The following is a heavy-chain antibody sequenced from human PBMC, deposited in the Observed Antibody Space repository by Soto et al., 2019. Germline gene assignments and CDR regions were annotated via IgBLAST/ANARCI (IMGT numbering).Heavy chain of an antibody. CDR2: IWNDGNGY. J-gene: IGHJ4*02. CDR3: ARGGNDYTRPSGHDY. CDR1: GFTFNNYG. V-gene: IGHV3-33*01. D-gene: IGHD4-4*01. Sequence: PGGSLRLSCAASGFTFNNYGMHWVRQAPGKGLEWVAVIWNDGNGYYYANSVKGRFTVSRDNSKNTLYLQMSSLRVEDTAVFYCARGGNDYTRPSGHDYCGQGTLVTVSS.